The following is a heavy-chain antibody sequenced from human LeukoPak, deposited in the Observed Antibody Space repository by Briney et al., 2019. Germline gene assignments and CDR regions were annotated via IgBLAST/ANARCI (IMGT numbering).Heavy chain of an antibody. CDR1: GFTFDDYA. CDR3: AKRGVVIRVILVGFHKEAYYFES. V-gene: IGHV3-9*01. D-gene: IGHD3/OR15-3a*01. CDR2: ISWNSGSI. J-gene: IGHJ4*02. Sequence: GRSLRLSCAASGFTFDDYAMHWVRQAPGKGLEWVSGISWNSGSIGYADSVKGRFTISRDNAKNSLYLQMNSLRAEDTAVYFCAKRGVVIRVILVGFHKEAYYFESWGQGALVTVSS.